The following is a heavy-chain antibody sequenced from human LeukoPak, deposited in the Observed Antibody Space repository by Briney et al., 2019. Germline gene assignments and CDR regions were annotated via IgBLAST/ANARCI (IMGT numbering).Heavy chain of an antibody. V-gene: IGHV3-7*01. D-gene: IGHD4-17*01. CDR3: ATCYNDDYGYFRH. J-gene: IGHJ1*01. Sequence: GGSLRLSCAVSGFTFSDYWMSWVRQAPGKGLEWVANIKQDGSEKYFVKSVEGRFTISRDNAENSLYLQMNSLRAEDTAVYYCATCYNDDYGYFRHWGQGTLVTVSS. CDR2: IKQDGSEK. CDR1: GFTFSDYW.